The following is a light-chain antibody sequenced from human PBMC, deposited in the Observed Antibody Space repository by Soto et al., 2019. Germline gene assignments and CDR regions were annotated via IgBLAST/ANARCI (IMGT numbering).Light chain of an antibody. CDR1: QSVGTA. CDR2: GAS. J-gene: IGKJ2*01. Sequence: EIVMTQSPATLPVSPGERATLSCRASQSVGTALAWYQHKPGQAPRLLIHGASTRAAGIPARFSGSGSGTEFTLTISSLQSEDFAVYYCQQYNNWPPAYTFGQGTNLEIK. CDR3: QQYNNWPPAYT. V-gene: IGKV3-15*01.